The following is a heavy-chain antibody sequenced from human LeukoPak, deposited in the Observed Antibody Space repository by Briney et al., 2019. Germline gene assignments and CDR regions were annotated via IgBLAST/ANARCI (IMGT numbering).Heavy chain of an antibody. CDR3: IRGLSGSYTRWDFDY. V-gene: IGHV3-23*01. D-gene: IGHD1-26*01. Sequence: GGSLRLSCAASGFAFNNYVMTWVRQAPGKGLDWFSAISGSGDSTYYADSVKGRFTISRDNSKNTLYLQMNSLRAEDTAVYYCIRGLSGSYTRWDFDYWGQGTLVTVSS. CDR1: GFAFNNYV. J-gene: IGHJ4*02. CDR2: ISGSGDST.